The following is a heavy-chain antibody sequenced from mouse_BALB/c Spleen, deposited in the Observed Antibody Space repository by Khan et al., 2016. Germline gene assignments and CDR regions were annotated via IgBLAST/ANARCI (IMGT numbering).Heavy chain of an antibody. CDR3: AGTILLPGCFDN. Sequence: VQLQQSGPDLVKPGASVKISCKASGYSFTGYYIHWVKQSHGKSLEWIGRVNPNNGGTRYHQKFKDKAIVTVDKSSSTTHGELRSVRSEDAAVYYCAGTILLPGCFDNWGQGTTLTVSS. CDR1: GYSFTGYY. D-gene: IGHD2-10*01. CDR2: VNPNNGGT. J-gene: IGHJ2*01. V-gene: IGHV1-18*01.